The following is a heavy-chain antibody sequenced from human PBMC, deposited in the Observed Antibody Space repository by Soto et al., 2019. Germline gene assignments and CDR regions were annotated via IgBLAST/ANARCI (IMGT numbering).Heavy chain of an antibody. Sequence: SVSVSCRASGGTFRSYAITWVRQAPGQGLEWMGGIIPIFGTANYAQKFQGRVTITADESTSTAYMELSSLRSEDTAVYYCARRCSGGSCYMYGMDVWGQGTTVTVSS. CDR1: GGTFRSYA. D-gene: IGHD2-15*01. J-gene: IGHJ6*02. CDR2: IIPIFGTA. CDR3: ARRCSGGSCYMYGMDV. V-gene: IGHV1-69*13.